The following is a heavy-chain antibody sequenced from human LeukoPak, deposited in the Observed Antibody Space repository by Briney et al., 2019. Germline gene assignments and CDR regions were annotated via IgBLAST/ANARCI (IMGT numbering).Heavy chain of an antibody. J-gene: IGHJ4*02. CDR1: GVSISSGGYS. Sequence: SETLSLTCAGSGVSISSGGYSWSWIRQPPGKGLEWIGYIYHSGSTYYNPSLKSRVTISVDRSKNQFSLKLSSVTAADTAVYYCARTGRYSGYANFDYWGQRTLVTFSS. V-gene: IGHV4-30-2*01. D-gene: IGHD5-12*01. CDR3: ARTGRYSGYANFDY. CDR2: IYHSGST.